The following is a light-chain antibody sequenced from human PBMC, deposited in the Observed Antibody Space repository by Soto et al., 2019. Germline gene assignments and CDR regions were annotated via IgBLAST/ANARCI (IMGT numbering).Light chain of an antibody. CDR1: SSDVGGYNY. Sequence: QSVLTQPASVSGSPGQSIAISCTGTSSDVGGYNYVSWYQHHPGKAPTVMIYDVSNRPSGVSDRFSGSKSGNTASLTISGLQADDEADYYCSSYKSSSTYVFGTGTKVTV. CDR3: SSYKSSSTYV. V-gene: IGLV2-14*03. CDR2: DVS. J-gene: IGLJ1*01.